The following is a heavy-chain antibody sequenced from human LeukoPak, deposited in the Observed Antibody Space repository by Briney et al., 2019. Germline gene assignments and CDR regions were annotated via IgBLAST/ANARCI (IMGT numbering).Heavy chain of an antibody. J-gene: IGHJ4*02. CDR2: INWSGGST. CDR3: ARAPITSPFYFDY. V-gene: IGHV3-20*04. D-gene: IGHD2-2*01. Sequence: GGSLRLSCKASGFAFDAHGMSWVRQVPGKGLEWVSGINWSGGSTGYADPLRGRFTISRDNAKNSLYLQMDSLRAEDTALYYCARAPITSPFYFDYWGQGTLVTVSS. CDR1: GFAFDAHG.